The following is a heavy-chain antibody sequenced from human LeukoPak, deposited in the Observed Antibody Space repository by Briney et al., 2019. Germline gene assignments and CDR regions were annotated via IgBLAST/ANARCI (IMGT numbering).Heavy chain of an antibody. Sequence: GGSLRLSCAASGFTFSTYGMHWVRQAPGKGLEWVAVISYAGSHKYYADSVRGRFTISRDNSKKMLYLQMNSLRAEDTAVYYCARIHNLGILAHFDYWGQGTLVTVSS. J-gene: IGHJ4*02. V-gene: IGHV3-30*03. D-gene: IGHD1-1*01. CDR1: GFTFSTYG. CDR2: ISYAGSHK. CDR3: ARIHNLGILAHFDY.